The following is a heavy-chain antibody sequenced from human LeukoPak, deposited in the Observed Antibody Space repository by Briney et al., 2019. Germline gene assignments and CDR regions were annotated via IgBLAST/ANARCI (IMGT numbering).Heavy chain of an antibody. V-gene: IGHV3-49*04. Sequence: PGGSLRLFCTASGFTFGDYAMSWVRQAPGKGLEWVGFIRSKAYGGTTEYAASVKGRFTISRDDSKSIAYLQMNSLKTEDTAVYYCTREPYYVWGSYRSDYWGQGTLVTVSS. J-gene: IGHJ4*02. D-gene: IGHD3-16*02. CDR1: GFTFGDYA. CDR2: IRSKAYGGTT. CDR3: TREPYYVWGSYRSDY.